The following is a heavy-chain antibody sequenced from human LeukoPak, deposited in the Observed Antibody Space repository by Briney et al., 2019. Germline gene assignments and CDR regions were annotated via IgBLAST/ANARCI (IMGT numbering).Heavy chain of an antibody. D-gene: IGHD6-13*01. J-gene: IGHJ4*02. CDR3: VKSASTWYLFDY. CDR2: IFSNGEST. Sequence: GGSLRLSCSASGFTFCGYAMHWVRHAPGKGLGYVSAIFSNGESTYYSDSVKDRFTISRDNSKNTLCLQMSSLRPEDTAVYYCVKSASTWYLFDYWGQGTLVTVSS. V-gene: IGHV3-64*03. CDR1: GFTFCGYA.